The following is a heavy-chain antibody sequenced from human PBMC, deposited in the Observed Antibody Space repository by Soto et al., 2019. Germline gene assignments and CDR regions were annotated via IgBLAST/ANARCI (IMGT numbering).Heavy chain of an antibody. Sequence: SVKVSCKASGGTFSSYAISWVRQAPGQGLEWMGGIIPIFGTAKYAQKFQGRVTITADESTSTAYMELSSLRSEDTAVYYCARGGIYGGKPFDYWGQGTLVTVSS. J-gene: IGHJ4*02. CDR2: IIPIFGTA. CDR3: ARGGIYGGKPFDY. V-gene: IGHV1-69*13. CDR1: GGTFSSYA. D-gene: IGHD4-17*01.